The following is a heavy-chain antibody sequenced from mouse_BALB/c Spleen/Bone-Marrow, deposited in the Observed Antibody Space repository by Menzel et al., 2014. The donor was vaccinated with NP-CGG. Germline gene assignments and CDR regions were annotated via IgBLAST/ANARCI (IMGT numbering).Heavy chain of an antibody. Sequence: VNLMESGPGLVQPSQSLSITCTVSGFSLTSFGIHWVRQSPGKGLEWLGVIWSGGSTDYNAAFISRLSISKDNSKSQVFFKMNSLQANDTAIYYCTRNWDDYAMDYWGQGTSVTVSS. CDR3: TRNWDDYAMDY. V-gene: IGHV2-2*02. D-gene: IGHD4-1*01. J-gene: IGHJ4*01. CDR2: IWSGGST. CDR1: GFSLTSFG.